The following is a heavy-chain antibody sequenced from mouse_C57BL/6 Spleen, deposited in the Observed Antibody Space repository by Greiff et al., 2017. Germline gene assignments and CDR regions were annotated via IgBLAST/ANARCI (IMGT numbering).Heavy chain of an antibody. J-gene: IGHJ4*01. D-gene: IGHD2-5*01. CDR1: GYNFNEYS. CDR2: FYPGGGSI. Sequence: QVQLQQSGAELVKPGASVKLSCTASGYNFNEYSIHWVKQRSGQGLEWIGWFYPGGGSIKYNEKFKDKATLTADKSSSTVYMELSRLTSEDSAVYFCARDEDYYYTKSPDYYAMDYWGQGTSVTVSS. V-gene: IGHV1-62-2*01. CDR3: ARDEDYYYTKSPDYYAMDY.